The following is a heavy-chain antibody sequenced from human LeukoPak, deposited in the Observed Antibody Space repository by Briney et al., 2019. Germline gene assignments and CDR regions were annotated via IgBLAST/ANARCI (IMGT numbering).Heavy chain of an antibody. CDR1: GFTFSSYG. V-gene: IGHV3-30*03. CDR2: ISYDGSNK. Sequence: GGSLRLSCAASGFTFSSYGMHWVRQAPGKGLEWVAVISYDGSNKYYADSVKGRFTISRDNSKNTLYLQMNSLRAEDTAVYYCARSRGSHNYDILTGYYIGMVATFGYWGQGTLVTVSS. CDR3: ARSRGSHNYDILTGYYIGMVATFGY. J-gene: IGHJ4*02. D-gene: IGHD3-9*01.